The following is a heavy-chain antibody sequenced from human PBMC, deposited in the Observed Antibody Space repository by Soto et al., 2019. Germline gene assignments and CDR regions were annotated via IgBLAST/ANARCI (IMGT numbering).Heavy chain of an antibody. Sequence: EVQLVESGGGLVKPGGSLRLSCTASGFTLSSYNVNWVRQAPGKGLEWVASISSSSSSIYYADSVKGRFTISRDNAKNSLYLHMNSLRAGDTAVYYCVRSPARPSSYYYYGMDVWGQGTTVTGSS. D-gene: IGHD6-6*01. CDR3: VRSPARPSSYYYYGMDV. CDR1: GFTLSSYN. V-gene: IGHV3-21*02. J-gene: IGHJ6*02. CDR2: ISSSSSSI.